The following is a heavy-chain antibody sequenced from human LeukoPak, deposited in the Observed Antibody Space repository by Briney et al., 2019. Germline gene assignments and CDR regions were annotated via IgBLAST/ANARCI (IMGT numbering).Heavy chain of an antibody. CDR1: GYTFTSYD. Sequence: ASVKVSCKASGYTFTSYDINWVRQATGQGLEWMGWMNPNSGNTGYAQKFQGRVTITRNTSISTAYMELSSLRSEDTAVYYCAGTYSSGWTGAFDIWGQGTMVTVSS. CDR3: AGTYSSGWTGAFDI. V-gene: IGHV1-8*03. CDR2: MNPNSGNT. J-gene: IGHJ3*02. D-gene: IGHD6-19*01.